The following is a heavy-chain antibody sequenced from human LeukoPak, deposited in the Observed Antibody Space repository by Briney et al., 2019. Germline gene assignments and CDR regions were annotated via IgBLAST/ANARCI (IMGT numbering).Heavy chain of an antibody. J-gene: IGHJ6*02. CDR1: GFTFYDYG. CDR2: INLNGGCT. Sequence: GGSLRLSCAASGFTFYDYGMSWVRQAPGKGLEWVSCINLNGGCTGYADSVKGRFTISRDNAKNSLYLQMNSLRAEDTALYYCARYGIAAAGTALYYYYYGMDVWGQGTTVTVSS. V-gene: IGHV3-20*04. D-gene: IGHD6-13*01. CDR3: ARYGIAAAGTALYYYYYGMDV.